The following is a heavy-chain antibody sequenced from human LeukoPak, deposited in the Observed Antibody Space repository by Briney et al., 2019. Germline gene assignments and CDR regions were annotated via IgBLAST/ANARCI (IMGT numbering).Heavy chain of an antibody. CDR2: ISSSGSTI. D-gene: IGHD3-22*01. V-gene: IGHV3-48*03. J-gene: IGHJ6*02. CDR3: ATDSHYDSSGYYPSDYYGMDV. Sequence: GGSLRLSCAASGFTFSSYEMNWVRQAPGKGLEWVSYISSSGSTIYYADSVKGRFTISRDNAKNSLYLQMNSLRAEDTAVYYCATDSHYDSSGYYPSDYYGMDVWGQGTTVTVSS. CDR1: GFTFSSYE.